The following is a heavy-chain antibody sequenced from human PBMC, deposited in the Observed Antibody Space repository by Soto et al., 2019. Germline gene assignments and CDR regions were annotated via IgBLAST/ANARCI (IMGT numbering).Heavy chain of an antibody. CDR1: GYTFTDCD. J-gene: IGHJ6*02. D-gene: IGHD6-13*01. Sequence: ASVKVSCKASGYTFTDCDITWVRQASGQGLEYMGWMSPESGNTGYAPQFQGRVTMTRNTSISTAYMELSSLRSEDTAVYYCTRQYYSSPLYYYYYGMDLWSQGTTVTGSS. V-gene: IGHV1-8*01. CDR2: MSPESGNT. CDR3: TRQYYSSPLYYYYYGMDL.